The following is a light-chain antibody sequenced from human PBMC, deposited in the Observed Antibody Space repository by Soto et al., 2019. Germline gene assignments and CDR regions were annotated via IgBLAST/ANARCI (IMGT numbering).Light chain of an antibody. CDR2: DNN. CDR1: SSNIGNNY. J-gene: IGLJ7*01. Sequence: QSVLTQPPSVSAAPGQKVTISCSGSSSNIGNNYVSWYQQLPGTAPKLLIYDNNKRPSGIPDRFSGSKSGTSATLGITGLQTGDDADYYCGTWDSSLSAHAVFGGGTQLTVL. V-gene: IGLV1-51*01. CDR3: GTWDSSLSAHAV.